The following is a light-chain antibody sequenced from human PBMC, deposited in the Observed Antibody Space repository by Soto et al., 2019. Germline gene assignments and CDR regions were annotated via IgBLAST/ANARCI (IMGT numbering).Light chain of an antibody. CDR2: GAS. J-gene: IGKJ4*01. Sequence: EIVMTQSPATLSVSPGERATLSCRASQSVSSNLAWYQQKPGQAPRLLIYGASTRATGIPARFSGSGSGTEFNLTISRLQSEDFAVYYCQQYNNWPPSFGGGTKVEIK. V-gene: IGKV3-15*01. CDR1: QSVSSN. CDR3: QQYNNWPPS.